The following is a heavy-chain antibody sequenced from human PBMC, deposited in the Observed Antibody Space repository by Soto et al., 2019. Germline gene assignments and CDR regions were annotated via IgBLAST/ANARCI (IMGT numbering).Heavy chain of an antibody. D-gene: IGHD4-17*01. CDR2: FSAYNGNT. Sequence: QVQLVQSGAEVKKPGASVKVSCKASGYTFTSYGISWVRQAPGQGLEWMGGFSAYNGNTNNAQKLQGRVTMTTDTTSSTAYMEPRSLRSDDTAVSYCAGDPGYGDDEVDYWGQGTLVTVSS. J-gene: IGHJ4*02. V-gene: IGHV1-18*01. CDR1: GYTFTSYG. CDR3: AGDPGYGDDEVDY.